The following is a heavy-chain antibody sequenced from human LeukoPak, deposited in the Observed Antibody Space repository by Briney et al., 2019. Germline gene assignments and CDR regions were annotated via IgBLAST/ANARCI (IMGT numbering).Heavy chain of an antibody. CDR2: ISSDGTSA. CDR1: GFTFSSYW. J-gene: IGHJ6*02. D-gene: IGHD4-17*01. V-gene: IGHV3-74*01. CDR3: ARAYGDYSWSGGMDV. Sequence: GVSLRLSCVASGFTFSSYWMHWVRQTPGKGPVWVSRISSDGTSATYADSVRGQFTISRDNAKNTVYLQMDSLRVEDTAVYYCARAYGDYSWSGGMDVWGQGTTVTVS.